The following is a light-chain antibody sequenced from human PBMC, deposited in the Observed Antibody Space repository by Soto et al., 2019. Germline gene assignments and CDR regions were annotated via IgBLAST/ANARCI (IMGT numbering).Light chain of an antibody. J-gene: IGKJ1*01. CDR3: QQFGSSWLT. CDR1: QRIGSSY. Sequence: ENVLTQSPGTLSLSPGERATLSCRARQRIGSSYLAWYQQKPGHAPRLIIYGTSNRATGIPGRLSGSGSGTDFTLTISRLEPEDFAVYYCQQFGSSWLTFGQGTKVEIK. V-gene: IGKV3-20*01. CDR2: GTS.